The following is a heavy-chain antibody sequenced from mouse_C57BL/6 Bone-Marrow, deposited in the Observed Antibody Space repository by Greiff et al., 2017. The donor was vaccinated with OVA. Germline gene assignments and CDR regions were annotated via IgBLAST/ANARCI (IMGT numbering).Heavy chain of an antibody. CDR3: ARESGNSFDY. D-gene: IGHD1-3*01. CDR2: INPNNGGT. CDR1: GYTFTDYY. Sequence: EVQLQQSGPELVKPGASVKISCKASGYTFTDYYMNWVKQSHGKSLEWIGDINPNNGGTSYNQKFKGKATLTVDKSSSTAYMELRSLTSEDSAVYYCARESGNSFDYWGQGTTLTVAS. V-gene: IGHV1-26*01. J-gene: IGHJ2*01.